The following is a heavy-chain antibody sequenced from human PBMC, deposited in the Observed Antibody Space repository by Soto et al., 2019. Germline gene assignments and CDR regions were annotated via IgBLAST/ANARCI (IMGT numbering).Heavy chain of an antibody. J-gene: IGHJ5*02. CDR3: AKDEGRIAAARFAP. CDR2: ISGSGGST. CDR1: GFTFSSYA. D-gene: IGHD6-13*01. Sequence: EVQLLESGGGLVQPGGSLRLSCAASGFTFSSYAMSWVRQAPGKGLEWVSAISGSGGSTYYADSVKGRFTIARDNSKNTLYLQMNSLRAEGTPAYNCAKDEGRIAAARFAPWGQGTLVTVSS. V-gene: IGHV3-23*01.